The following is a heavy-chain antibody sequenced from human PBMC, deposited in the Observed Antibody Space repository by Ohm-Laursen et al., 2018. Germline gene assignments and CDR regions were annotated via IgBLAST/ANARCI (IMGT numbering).Heavy chain of an antibody. J-gene: IGHJ6*02. CDR3: ARPLPLTPGDGMDV. V-gene: IGHV1-8*01. Sequence: SSVKVSCKASGYTFTSYDINWVRQATGQGLEWMGWMNPNSGNTGYAQKFQGRVTMTRNTSISTAYMELNSLRSEDTAVYYCARPLPLTPGDGMDVWGQGTTVTVSS. CDR1: GYTFTSYD. CDR2: MNPNSGNT. D-gene: IGHD3-9*01.